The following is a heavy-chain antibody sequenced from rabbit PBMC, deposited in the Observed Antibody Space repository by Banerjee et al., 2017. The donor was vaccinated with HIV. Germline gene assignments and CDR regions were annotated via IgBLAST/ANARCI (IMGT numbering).Heavy chain of an antibody. CDR3: ARDRGYGNAGYAYALNL. D-gene: IGHD6-1*01. CDR1: GFDFSSYG. CDR2: IDPVFGTT. V-gene: IGHV1S7*01. J-gene: IGHJ4*01. Sequence: QLEESGGGLVQPGGSLKLSCTVSGFDFSSYGVSWVRQAPGKGLEWIGYIDPVFGTTYYASWVNGRFTISDHNAQNTLYLQLNSLTAADTATYFCARDRGYGNAGYAYALNLWGQGTLVTVS.